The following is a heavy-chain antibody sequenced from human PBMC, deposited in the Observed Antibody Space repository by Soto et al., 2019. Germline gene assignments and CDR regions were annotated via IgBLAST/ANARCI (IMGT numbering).Heavy chain of an antibody. J-gene: IGHJ6*02. V-gene: IGHV3-30*03. Sequence: QVQLVESGGGVVQPGRSLRLSCAASGFTFSSYGMHWVRQAPGKGLEGVAVISYDGSNKYYADSVKGRFTISRDNSKSTLYLQMTSLRAEDTAVYYCAREISYYYGMDVWGQGTTVTVSS. CDR1: GFTFSSYG. CDR3: AREISYYYGMDV. CDR2: ISYDGSNK.